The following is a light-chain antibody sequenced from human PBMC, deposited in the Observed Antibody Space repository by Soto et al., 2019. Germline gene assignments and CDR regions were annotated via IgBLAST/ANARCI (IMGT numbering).Light chain of an antibody. V-gene: IGKV1-39*01. Sequence: DIQMTQSPSXLSASVGXRVTXTXXASQSISSYLNWYQQKPGEAPKLLIYAASSLQSGVPSIFXXXGXXTXXPXTIRXLXXXXXATXYXXQSYSTPRTFGQGTKV. CDR3: XQSYSTPRT. J-gene: IGKJ1*01. CDR1: QSISSY. CDR2: AAS.